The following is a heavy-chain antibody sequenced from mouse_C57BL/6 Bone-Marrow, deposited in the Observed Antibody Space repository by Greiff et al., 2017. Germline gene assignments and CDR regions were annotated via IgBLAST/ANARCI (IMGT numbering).Heavy chain of an antibody. Sequence: EVQLQQSVAELVRPGASVKLSCTASGFNIKNTYMHWVKQRPEQGLEWIGRIDPANGNTKYAPKFQGKATITADTSSNTAYMQLSSLTSEDSAVYYCARPYYSNYWYFDVWGTGTTVTVSS. CDR2: IDPANGNT. CDR1: GFNIKNTY. V-gene: IGHV14-3*01. CDR3: ARPYYSNYWYFDV. J-gene: IGHJ1*03. D-gene: IGHD2-5*01.